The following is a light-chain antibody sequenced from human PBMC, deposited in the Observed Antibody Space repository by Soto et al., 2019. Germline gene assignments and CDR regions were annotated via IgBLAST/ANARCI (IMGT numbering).Light chain of an antibody. V-gene: IGLV2-14*01. CDR1: SSDVGNYIF. CDR3: VSYTTSASYV. CDR2: DIN. J-gene: IGLJ1*01. Sequence: QSVLTQPASVSGSPGQSITISCTGTSSDVGNYIFVSWYRQRPGKAPKLMIYDINNRPSGVSNRFSGSKSGNTASLTISGLQAEDEADYYCVSYTTSASYVFGTGTKVTAL.